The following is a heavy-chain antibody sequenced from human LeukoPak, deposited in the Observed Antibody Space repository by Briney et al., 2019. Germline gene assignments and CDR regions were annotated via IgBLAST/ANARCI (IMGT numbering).Heavy chain of an antibody. V-gene: IGHV3-30*02. CDR3: AKDGGSDGYNPHYFDY. CDR2: IRYDGSKE. Sequence: GGSLRLSCAASGFTFSSYDMHWVRQAPGKGLEWMALIRYDGSKEYYAYSVKGRFTISRDNSKNTLYLQMNSLRHEDTAVYYCAKDGGSDGYNPHYFDYWGQGTLVTVSS. J-gene: IGHJ4*02. CDR1: GFTFSSYD. D-gene: IGHD5-24*01.